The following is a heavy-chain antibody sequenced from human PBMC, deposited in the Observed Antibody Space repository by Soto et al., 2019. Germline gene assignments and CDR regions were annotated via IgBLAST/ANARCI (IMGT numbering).Heavy chain of an antibody. V-gene: IGHV3-33*01. CDR3: GRESFGYISSWYDVY. CDR1: GFTFSSYG. D-gene: IGHD6-13*01. CDR2: IWSDGSNK. J-gene: IGHJ4*02. Sequence: QVQLVESGGGVVQPGRSLRLSCAASGFTFSSYGMHWVRQAPGKGLEWVAVIWSDGSNKYYADSVKGRFTISRDNSKNPLYLQMSRERAEDTAVYYCGRESFGYISSWYDVYWGRGTLVTVCS.